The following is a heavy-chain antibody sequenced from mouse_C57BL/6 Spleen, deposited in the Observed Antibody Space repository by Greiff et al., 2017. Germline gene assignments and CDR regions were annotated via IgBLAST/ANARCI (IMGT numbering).Heavy chain of an antibody. D-gene: IGHD3-3*01. CDR2: IDPSDSYT. CDR1: GYTFTSYW. V-gene: IGHV1-69*01. CDR3: ARGDGAD. J-gene: IGHJ3*01. Sequence: QVQLQQPGAELVMPGASVKLSCKASGYTFTSYWMHWVKQRPGQGLEWIGAIDPSDSYTNYNHKFQGTSTLTVDKASSTAYMQLSSLPSEDSAVYYCARGDGADWGQGTLVTVSA.